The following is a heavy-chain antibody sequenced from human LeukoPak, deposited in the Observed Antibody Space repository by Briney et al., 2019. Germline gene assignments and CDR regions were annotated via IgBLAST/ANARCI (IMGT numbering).Heavy chain of an antibody. D-gene: IGHD1-26*01. J-gene: IGHJ4*02. CDR2: IYFGGTT. CDR3: ARRGVGAPIDY. Sequence: PGGSLRLSCAASGFSFSTYGMHWVRQSPGKGLEWIGSIYFGGTTNYNPSLRSRVTISVDTSKNQFSLKLSSVTAADTAVYYCARRGVGAPIDYWGQGTLVTVSS. CDR1: GFSFSTYG. V-gene: IGHV4-39*01.